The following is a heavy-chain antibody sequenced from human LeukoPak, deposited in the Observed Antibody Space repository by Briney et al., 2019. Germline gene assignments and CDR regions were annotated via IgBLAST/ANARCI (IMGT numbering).Heavy chain of an antibody. CDR1: GGSISSYY. CDR2: IYYSGST. J-gene: IGHJ4*02. V-gene: IGHV4-59*01. CDR3: ARMHAGDFDY. Sequence: SETLPLTCTVSGGSISSYYWSWIRQPPGKGLEWIGYIYYSGSTNYNPSLKTRVTISVDTSKNQFSLKLSSVTAADTAVYYCARMHAGDFDYWGQGSPVTVSS. D-gene: IGHD3-10*01.